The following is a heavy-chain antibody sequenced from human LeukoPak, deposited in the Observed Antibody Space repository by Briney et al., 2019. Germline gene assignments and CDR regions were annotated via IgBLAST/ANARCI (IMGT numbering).Heavy chain of an antibody. CDR1: GFDFSSNW. CDR3: ARGTAGYHSSYFDY. CDR2: IKGDGIST. D-gene: IGHD3-16*02. Sequence: PGGSLRLSCAASGFDFSSNWMHWVRHAPGQGLVWVSRIKGDGISTNYADSVKGRFTISRDIAKNTLYLQMNSLRAEDTAVYYCARGTAGYHSSYFDYWGQGTLVTVSS. J-gene: IGHJ4*02. V-gene: IGHV3-74*01.